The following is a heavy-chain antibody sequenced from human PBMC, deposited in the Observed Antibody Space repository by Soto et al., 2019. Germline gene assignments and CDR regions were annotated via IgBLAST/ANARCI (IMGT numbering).Heavy chain of an antibody. V-gene: IGHV1-24*01. CDR1: GYTLTELS. D-gene: IGHD3-22*01. J-gene: IGHJ4*02. Sequence: ASVKVSCKVSGYTLTELSMHWVRQAPGKGLEWMGGFDPEDGETIYAQKFQGRVTMTEDTSTDTAYMELSSLRSEDTAVYYCATIIGDDSTGYYYYFDYWGQGTLVTVSS. CDR2: FDPEDGET. CDR3: ATIIGDDSTGYYYYFDY.